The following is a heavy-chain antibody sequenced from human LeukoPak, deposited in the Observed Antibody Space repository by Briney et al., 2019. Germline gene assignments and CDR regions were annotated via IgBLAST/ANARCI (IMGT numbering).Heavy chain of an antibody. CDR2: IKQDGSKK. D-gene: IGHD5-24*01. Sequence: GGSLRLSCVDSGVPLCSYWTTWVRQGPGKGLERVANIKQDGSKKSYVDSVKGRFTISRDNAKNSLYLQMNSLRAEDTAIYYCTRVGYIDEGIDYWGQGTLVTVSS. CDR3: TRVGYIDEGIDY. J-gene: IGHJ4*02. V-gene: IGHV3-7*04. CDR1: GVPLCSYW.